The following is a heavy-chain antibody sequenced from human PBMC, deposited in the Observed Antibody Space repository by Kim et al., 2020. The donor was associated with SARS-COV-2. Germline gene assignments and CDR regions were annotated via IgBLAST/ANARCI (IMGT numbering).Heavy chain of an antibody. CDR3: ARGRGTVTPFDY. D-gene: IGHD4-17*01. V-gene: IGHV4-31*02. J-gene: IGHJ4*02. Sequence: YNPSLKDRVTISVETSKNQFSLKLSSVTAADTAVYYCARGRGTVTPFDYWGQGTLVTVSS.